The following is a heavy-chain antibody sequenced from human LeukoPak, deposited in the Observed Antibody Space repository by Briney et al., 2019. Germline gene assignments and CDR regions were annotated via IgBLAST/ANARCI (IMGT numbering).Heavy chain of an antibody. D-gene: IGHD3-9*01. J-gene: IGHJ4*02. CDR3: ARHSAYYDILTGLPDY. Sequence: GESLKTSCKGSGYSFTSYCIGWVRQMPGKGLEWMAIIYPGDSDTRYSPSFQGQVTISADKSISTAYLQWSSLKASDTAMYYCARHSAYYDILTGLPDYWGQGTLVTVSS. CDR2: IYPGDSDT. CDR1: GYSFTSYC. V-gene: IGHV5-51*01.